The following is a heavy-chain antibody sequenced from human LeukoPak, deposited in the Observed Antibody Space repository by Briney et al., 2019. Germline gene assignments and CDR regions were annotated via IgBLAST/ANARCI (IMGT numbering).Heavy chain of an antibody. CDR3: ARAGGSTVPHSDY. V-gene: IGHV3-74*01. CDR2: INSDGSWT. CDR1: GNYW. J-gene: IGHJ4*02. Sequence: GGSLRLSCAASGNYWMHWVRQAPGKGLVWVSHINSDGSWTSYADSVKGRFTISKDNAKNSLYLQMNSLRAEDTAVYYCARAGGSTVPHSDYWGQGTLVTVSS. D-gene: IGHD4-17*01.